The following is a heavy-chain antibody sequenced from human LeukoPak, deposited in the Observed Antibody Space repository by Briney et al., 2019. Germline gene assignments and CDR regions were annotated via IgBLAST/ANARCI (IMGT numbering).Heavy chain of an antibody. D-gene: IGHD5-12*01. CDR1: GYTFTSYG. CDR2: INPNSGGT. Sequence: ASVKVSCKASGYTFTSYGVSWVRQAPGQGLEWMGWINPNSGGTNYAQKFQGRVTMTRDTSISTAYMELSRLRSDDTAVYYCAREREWLPLKALGWFDPWGQGTLVTVSS. J-gene: IGHJ5*02. V-gene: IGHV1-2*02. CDR3: AREREWLPLKALGWFDP.